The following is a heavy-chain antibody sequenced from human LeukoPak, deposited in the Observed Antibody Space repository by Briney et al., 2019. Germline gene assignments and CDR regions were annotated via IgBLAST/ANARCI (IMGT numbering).Heavy chain of an antibody. CDR3: ARASQQWLAGNYYYFMDV. CDR2: ISSGSSTM. J-gene: IGHJ6*03. D-gene: IGHD6-19*01. Sequence: ARSRRLACPAYRFTFSSYSMNWVRQAQGKGQEWVSYISSGSSTMYYADSVKGRFTISRDNAKNSLYLQMNSLRADDTAVYYCARASQQWLAGNYYYFMDVWGKGTTVTVSS. V-gene: IGHV3-48*01. CDR1: RFTFSSYS.